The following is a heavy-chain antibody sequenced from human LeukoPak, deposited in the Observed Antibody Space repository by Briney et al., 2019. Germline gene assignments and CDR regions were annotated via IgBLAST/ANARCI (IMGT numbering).Heavy chain of an antibody. CDR1: GYSFTSYW. Sequence: GESLRISCKGSGYSFTSYWIGWVRQMPGKGLEWMGIIYPGDSDIKYSPSFQGQVTISADKSIRTAYLQWSSLKASDTAMYFCARYSAARPGDYWGQGTLVTVSS. CDR2: IYPGDSDI. D-gene: IGHD6-6*01. V-gene: IGHV5-51*01. CDR3: ARYSAARPGDY. J-gene: IGHJ4*02.